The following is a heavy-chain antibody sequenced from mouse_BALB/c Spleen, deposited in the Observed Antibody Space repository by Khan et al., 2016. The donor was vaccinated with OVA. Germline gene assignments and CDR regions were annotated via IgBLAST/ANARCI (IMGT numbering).Heavy chain of an antibody. CDR3: APVGTYCVSFAY. CDR2: IYPFNDDT. CDR1: GYTFTSYV. Sequence: EVQLQQSGPELVKPGASVKMSCKAAGYTFTSYVIHWVKQKPGLGLEWIGYIYPFNDDTKYNEKFIGKATLTSDKSSSTAYMELSSLTSEDSAVYYCAPVGTYCVSFAYWGQGTLVTVSA. V-gene: IGHV1S136*01. J-gene: IGHJ3*01. D-gene: IGHD1-1*01.